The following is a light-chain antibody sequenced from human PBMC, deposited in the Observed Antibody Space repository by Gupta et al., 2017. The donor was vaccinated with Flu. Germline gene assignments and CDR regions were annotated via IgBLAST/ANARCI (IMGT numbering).Light chain of an antibody. Sequence: IQLTQSPSFLSASVGDRVTITCRASQGISSYLAWYQQKPGKAPKLLIYAASTLQSGVPSRFSGSGSGTEFTLTISSLQPEDVATYYCQQLNSYPVTFGGGTKVEIK. CDR2: AAS. CDR3: QQLNSYPVT. V-gene: IGKV1-9*01. CDR1: QGISSY. J-gene: IGKJ4*01.